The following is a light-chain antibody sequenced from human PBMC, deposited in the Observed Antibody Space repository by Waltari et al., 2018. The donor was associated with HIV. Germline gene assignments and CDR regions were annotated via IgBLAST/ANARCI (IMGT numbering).Light chain of an antibody. CDR1: QSVSSGY. CDR2: GAS. CDR3: QQYGNSPPYT. Sequence: EIVLTQSPGTLSLSQGDRATLSCRASQSVSSGYLAWYQQKPGQAPRVLIYGASSRATGIPDRFSGSGSGTDFTLTISRLEPEDFAVYYCQQYGNSPPYTFGQGTKLEIK. J-gene: IGKJ2*01. V-gene: IGKV3-20*01.